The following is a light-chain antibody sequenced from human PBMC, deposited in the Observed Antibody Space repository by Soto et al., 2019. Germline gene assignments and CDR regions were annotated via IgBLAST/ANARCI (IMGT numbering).Light chain of an antibody. CDR2: DVS. J-gene: IGKJ2*01. CDR3: QHTTDFT. CDR1: SSSKW. Sequence: DIQMTQSPSTLAASVGDTVTLTCRSSSKWLAWYQKKPGKAPKRLIYDVSNLERGVPPRFSGSTSGAESTLTITGLQPDDLGTYYCQHTTDFTVGQGTKVEIK. V-gene: IGKV1-5*01.